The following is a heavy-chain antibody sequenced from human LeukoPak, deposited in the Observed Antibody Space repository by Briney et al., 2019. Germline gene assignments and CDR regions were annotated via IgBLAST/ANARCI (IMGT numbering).Heavy chain of an antibody. Sequence: GGSLRLSCAASGVTFSSYAMNWVRQAPGKGLEWVSYISSSSSAIYYADSVKGRFTISRDNAKNSLYLQMNSLRDEDTAVYYCARVDPYSSGWPPFDYWGQGTLVTVSS. CDR1: GVTFSSYA. V-gene: IGHV3-48*02. D-gene: IGHD6-19*01. CDR2: ISSSSSAI. CDR3: ARVDPYSSGWPPFDY. J-gene: IGHJ4*02.